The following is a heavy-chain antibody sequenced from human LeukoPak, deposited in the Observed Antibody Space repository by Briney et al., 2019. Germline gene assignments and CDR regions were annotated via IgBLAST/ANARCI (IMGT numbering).Heavy chain of an antibody. J-gene: IGHJ4*02. D-gene: IGHD5-18*01. CDR2: INHSGST. Sequence: PSETLSLTCAVYGGSFSGYYWSWIRQPPGKGLEWIGEINHSGSTNYNPSLKSRVTISVDTSKNQFSLKLSSVTAADTAVYYCARGISYDYWGQGTLVTVSS. CDR3: ARGISYDY. CDR1: GGSFSGYY. V-gene: IGHV4-34*01.